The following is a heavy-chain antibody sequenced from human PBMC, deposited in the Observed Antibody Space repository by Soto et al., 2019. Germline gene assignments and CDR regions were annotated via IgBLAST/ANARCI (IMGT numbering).Heavy chain of an antibody. D-gene: IGHD6-13*01. Sequence: QVQLVQSGAEVKKPGSSVKVSCKASGGTFSSYAISWVRQAPGQGLEWMGGIIPIFGTANYAQKFQGRVTITADESTSTAYMELSSLRSEDTAVYYCVSRKAHSSRNPIYYYYGMDVWGQGTTVTVSS. V-gene: IGHV1-69*12. CDR2: IIPIFGTA. J-gene: IGHJ6*02. CDR1: GGTFSSYA. CDR3: VSRKAHSSRNPIYYYYGMDV.